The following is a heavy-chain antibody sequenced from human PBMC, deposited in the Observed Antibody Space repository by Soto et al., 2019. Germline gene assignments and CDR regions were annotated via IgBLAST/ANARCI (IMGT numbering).Heavy chain of an antibody. J-gene: IGHJ6*02. Sequence: QVQLQQWGAGLLKPSETLSLTCAVYGGSFSGYYWSWIRQPPGKGLEWIGEINHSGSTNYNPSLKSRVTISVDTSKNQFSLKMSSVTAADTAVYYCARWNYYRAGRYRSYYYGMDDWGQGATVTFSS. CDR2: INHSGST. CDR3: ARWNYYRAGRYRSYYYGMDD. V-gene: IGHV4-34*01. D-gene: IGHD3-10*01. CDR1: GGSFSGYY.